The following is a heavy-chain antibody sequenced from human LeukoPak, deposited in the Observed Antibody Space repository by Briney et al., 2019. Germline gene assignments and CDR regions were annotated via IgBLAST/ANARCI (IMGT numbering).Heavy chain of an antibody. Sequence: GGSLRLSCAASGITVSANYWNCVRQAPGGGLEWVSVISSGGSTSYADSVKGRFTISRDNSKNTLYLQINSLRAEDTAVYYCARGWSSSSYFGYWGQGTLVTVSS. D-gene: IGHD6-6*01. J-gene: IGHJ4*02. CDR2: ISSGGST. CDR1: GITVSANY. CDR3: ARGWSSSSYFGY. V-gene: IGHV3-66*01.